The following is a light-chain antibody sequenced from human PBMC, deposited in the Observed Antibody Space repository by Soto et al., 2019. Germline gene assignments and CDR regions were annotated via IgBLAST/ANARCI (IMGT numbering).Light chain of an antibody. Sequence: ESGLTQSPGTLSLSPGERGTLSCRDSQSISSSYCAWYQPKPGQAPRLLVYGVSSRATDVPDRFSGSGSGTDFTLTISRLEPEDFAVYYCQQYTDSRTFGQGTKVDI. V-gene: IGKV3-20*01. CDR2: GVS. CDR1: QSISSSY. CDR3: QQYTDSRT. J-gene: IGKJ1*01.